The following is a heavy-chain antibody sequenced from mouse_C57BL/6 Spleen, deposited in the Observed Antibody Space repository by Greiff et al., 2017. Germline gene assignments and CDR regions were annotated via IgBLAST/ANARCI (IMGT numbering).Heavy chain of an antibody. V-gene: IGHV1-72*01. CDR2: IEPNSGGT. CDR1: GYTFTSYW. J-gene: IGHJ1*03. Sequence: QVQLQQPGAELVKPGASVKLSCKASGYTFTSYWMHWVKQRPGRGLEWIGRIEPNSGGTKYNEKFKSKATLTVDKPSSTAYMQLSSLTSEDSAVYYCARYGNNWYFDFWGTGTTVTVSS. D-gene: IGHD2-1*01. CDR3: ARYGNNWYFDF.